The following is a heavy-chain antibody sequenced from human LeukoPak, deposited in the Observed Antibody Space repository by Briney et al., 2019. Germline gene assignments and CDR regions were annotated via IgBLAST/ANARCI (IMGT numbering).Heavy chain of an antibody. Sequence: GGSLRLSCAASGFTFSDYYMSWIRQAPGKGREWGSYISSSGSTIYYADSVKGRFTISRDNAKNSLYLQMNSLRAEDTAVYYCARDGGTMIVVEGGFFDYWGQGTLVTVSS. D-gene: IGHD3-22*01. CDR3: ARDGGTMIVVEGGFFDY. J-gene: IGHJ4*02. CDR2: ISSSGSTI. CDR1: GFTFSDYY. V-gene: IGHV3-11*01.